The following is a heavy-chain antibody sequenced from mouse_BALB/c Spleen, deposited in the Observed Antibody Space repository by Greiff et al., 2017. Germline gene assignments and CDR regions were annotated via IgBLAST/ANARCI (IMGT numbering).Heavy chain of an antibody. V-gene: IGHV1-7*01. Sequence: LQESGAELAKPGASVKMSCKASGYTFTSYWMHWVKQRPGQGLEWIGYINPSTGYTEYNQKFKDKATLTADKSSSTAYMQLSSLTSEDSAVYYCARSGDYYRYDGDYWGQGTSVTVSS. CDR3: ARSGDYYRYDGDY. J-gene: IGHJ4*01. CDR2: INPSTGYT. D-gene: IGHD2-14*01. CDR1: GYTFTSYW.